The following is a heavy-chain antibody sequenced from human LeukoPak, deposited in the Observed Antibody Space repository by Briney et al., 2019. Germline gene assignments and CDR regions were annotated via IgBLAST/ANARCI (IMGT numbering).Heavy chain of an antibody. Sequence: GGSLRLSCAASGFTVSSNYMSWVRQAPGKGLEWVSVIYSGGGTYYADSVKGRFTISRDNAKNSLYLQMNSLRVEDTAVYYCARCTTGRTFGSLREIKRSREIDYWGQGTLVTVSS. V-gene: IGHV3-53*01. CDR1: GFTVSSNY. CDR3: ARCTTGRTFGSLREIKRSREIDY. CDR2: IYSGGGT. J-gene: IGHJ4*02. D-gene: IGHD1-1*01.